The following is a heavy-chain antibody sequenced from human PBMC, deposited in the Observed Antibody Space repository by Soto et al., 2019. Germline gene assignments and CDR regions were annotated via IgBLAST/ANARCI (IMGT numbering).Heavy chain of an antibody. CDR2: IYPGDSDT. V-gene: IGHV5-51*07. CDR1: GYSFTSYW. J-gene: IGHJ6*02. CDR3: AREPYLVGEGHYSGMDV. Sequence: PGESLKISCKGSGYSFTSYWIAWVHQMSWKGLECMGIIYPGDSDTRYSPSFQGQVTISADKSISTASLQWSSLKASDTAMYYCAREPYLVGEGHYSGMDVWGQGTTVTVSS. D-gene: IGHD1-26*01.